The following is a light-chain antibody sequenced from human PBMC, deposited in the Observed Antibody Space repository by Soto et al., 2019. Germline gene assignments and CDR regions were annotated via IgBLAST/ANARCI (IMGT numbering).Light chain of an antibody. CDR2: EVS. V-gene: IGLV2-23*02. J-gene: IGLJ1*01. CDR3: CSYAGSRYV. CDR1: TSDVGSYNL. Sequence: QSVLTQPASVSGSPGQSITISCTGTTSDVGSYNLVSWYQQHPGKAPKLMIYEVSKRPSGVSNRFSGSKSGNTASLTISGLQAEDEADYYCCSYAGSRYVFGTGTKVTV.